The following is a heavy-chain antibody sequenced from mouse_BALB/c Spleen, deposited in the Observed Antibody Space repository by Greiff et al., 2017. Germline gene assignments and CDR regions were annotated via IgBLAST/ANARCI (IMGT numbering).Heavy chain of an antibody. CDR3: ARWDYGRHY. CDR1: GYSFTSYW. D-gene: IGHD1-1*01. CDR2: IDPSDSET. Sequence: VQGVESGPQLVRPGASVKISCKASGYSFTSYWMHWVKQRPGQGLEWIGMIDPSDSETRLNQKFKDKATLTVDNSSSTAYMQLSSPTSEDSAVYYCARWDYGRHYWGQGTTLTVSS. V-gene: IGHV1S126*01. J-gene: IGHJ2*01.